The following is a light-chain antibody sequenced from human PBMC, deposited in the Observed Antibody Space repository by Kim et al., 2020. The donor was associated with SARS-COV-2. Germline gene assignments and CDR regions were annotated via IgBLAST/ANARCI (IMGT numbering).Light chain of an antibody. V-gene: IGKV3-15*01. CDR3: QQHNNWPYT. CDR2: GAS. CDR1: QSVSSN. Sequence: SVSRGERATLACRASQSVSSNLAWYQQIPGQAPRLVIYGASTRATDIPARVSGSGSGTEFTLTISSMKSEDFALYYCQQHNNWPYTFGQGTKLEI. J-gene: IGKJ2*01.